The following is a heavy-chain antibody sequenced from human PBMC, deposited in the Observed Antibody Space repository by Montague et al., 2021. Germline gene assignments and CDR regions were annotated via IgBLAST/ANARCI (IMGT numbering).Heavy chain of an antibody. J-gene: IGHJ4*02. V-gene: IGHV6-1*01. CDR1: GDTVSSNSVT. CDR2: TYYRSKWAN. Sequence: CAISGDTVSSNSVTWHWIRQSPSRGLEWLGRTYYRSKWANDYALSVRSRITFNPDTSKNQFSLQLDSVTPEDTAVYYCVRQSVSGKSDYWGQGTRATVSS. CDR3: VRQSVSGKSDY. D-gene: IGHD6-19*01.